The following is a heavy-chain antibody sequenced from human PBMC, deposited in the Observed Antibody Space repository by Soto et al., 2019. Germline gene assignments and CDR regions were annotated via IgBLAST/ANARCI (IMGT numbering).Heavy chain of an antibody. Sequence: QVQLVESGGGVVQPGRSLRLSCAASGFTFSSYGMHWVRRAPGKGLEWVAFIWHDGSYKYYGDSVKGRFTISRDNSKNTLYLQMNSLRAEDTAVYYCARDLSGSGWPDYWGQGTLVTVSS. CDR2: IWHDGSYK. CDR1: GFTFSSYG. CDR3: ARDLSGSGWPDY. V-gene: IGHV3-33*01. D-gene: IGHD6-19*01. J-gene: IGHJ4*02.